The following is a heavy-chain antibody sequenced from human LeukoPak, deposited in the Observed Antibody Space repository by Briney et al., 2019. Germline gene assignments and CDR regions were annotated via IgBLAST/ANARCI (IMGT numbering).Heavy chain of an antibody. CDR1: GFTFSSYG. J-gene: IGHJ4*02. CDR2: IRYDGSNK. Sequence: VGSLRLSCAASGFTFSSYGMHWVRQAPGKGLEWVAFIRYDGSNKYYADSVKGRFTISRDNSKNTLYLQMNSLRAEDTAVYYCAKDIITTPTVTMAWGQGTLVTVSS. V-gene: IGHV3-30*02. CDR3: AKDIITTPTVTMA. D-gene: IGHD4-17*01.